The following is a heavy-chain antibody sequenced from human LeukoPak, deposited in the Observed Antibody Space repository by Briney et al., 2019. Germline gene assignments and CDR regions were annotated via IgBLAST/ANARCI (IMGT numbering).Heavy chain of an antibody. CDR2: ISSSGRTI. CDR3: VRREGFFYYFDY. D-gene: IGHD1-26*01. J-gene: IGHJ4*02. CDR1: GFSFSSYE. Sequence: GGSLRLSCAASGFSFSSYEMNWVRQAPGKGLEWVSYISSSGRTIYYADSVKGRFTISRDNAKDSLYLQMNSLRAEDTAVYYCVRREGFFYYFDYWGQGTLVTVSS. V-gene: IGHV3-48*03.